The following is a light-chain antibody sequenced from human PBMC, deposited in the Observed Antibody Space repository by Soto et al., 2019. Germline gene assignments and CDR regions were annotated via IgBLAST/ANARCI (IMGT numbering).Light chain of an antibody. CDR1: QSVSSSY. J-gene: IGKJ2*01. Sequence: EIVLTQSPVTLSLSPGERATLSCRTSQSVSSSYLAWYQQKPGQAPRLLIYGASSRATGIPDRFSGSGSGTDFTLTISRLEPEDFAVYYCQQYGSSPDPFGQGTKLEIK. V-gene: IGKV3-20*01. CDR2: GAS. CDR3: QQYGSSPDP.